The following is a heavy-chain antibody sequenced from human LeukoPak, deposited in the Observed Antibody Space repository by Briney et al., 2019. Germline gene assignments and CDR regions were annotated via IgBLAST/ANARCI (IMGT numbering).Heavy chain of an antibody. Sequence: SVKVSCKASGGTFSSYAISWVRQAPGQGLEWMGGIIPIFGTANYAQKFQGRVTITTDESTSTAYMELSSLRSEDTAVYYCARLFRLYYYDSSGYYEDYWGQGTLVTVSS. V-gene: IGHV1-69*05. CDR3: ARLFRLYYYDSSGYYEDY. J-gene: IGHJ4*02. CDR1: GGTFSSYA. D-gene: IGHD3-22*01. CDR2: IIPIFGTA.